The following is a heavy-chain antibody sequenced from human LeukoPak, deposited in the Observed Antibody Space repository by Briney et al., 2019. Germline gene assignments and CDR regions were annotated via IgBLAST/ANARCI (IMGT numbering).Heavy chain of an antibody. D-gene: IGHD6-13*01. CDR2: ISYDGRNK. CDR3: AREQGSSWVAFDI. Sequence: PGGSLRLSCAASGFTFSSYAMHWVRQAPGKGLEWVTVISYDGRNKYYAESVKGRFTISRDNSKNTLDLQMNSLRAEDTAVYYCAREQGSSWVAFDIWGQGTMVTVSS. CDR1: GFTFSSYA. V-gene: IGHV3-30*04. J-gene: IGHJ3*02.